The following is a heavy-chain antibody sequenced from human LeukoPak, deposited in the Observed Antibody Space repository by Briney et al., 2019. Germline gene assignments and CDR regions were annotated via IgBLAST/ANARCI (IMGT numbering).Heavy chain of an antibody. D-gene: IGHD3-10*01. J-gene: IGHJ4*02. CDR2: ISGSGGST. V-gene: IGHV3-23*01. CDR3: AKLDGYGSGSYYDY. CDR1: GFTFSSYG. Sequence: HPGGSLRLSCAASGFTFSSYGMSWVRQAPGKGLEWVSAISGSGGSTYYADSVKGRFTISRDNSKNTLYLQMNSLRAEDTAVYYCAKLDGYGSGSYYDYWGQGTLVTVSS.